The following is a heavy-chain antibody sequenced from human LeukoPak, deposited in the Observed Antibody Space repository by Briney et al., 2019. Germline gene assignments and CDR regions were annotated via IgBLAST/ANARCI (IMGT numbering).Heavy chain of an antibody. D-gene: IGHD5-18*01. V-gene: IGHV4-59*01. CDR1: GGSISSYY. CDR2: IYYSGST. CDR3: ARSGYSAGFDY. J-gene: IGHJ4*02. Sequence: PSETLSLTCTVSGGSISSYYWSWIRQPPGKGLEWIGYIYYSGSTNYNPSLKSRFTISVDTSKNQFSLKLSYVTATETAVYYRARSGYSAGFDYXGQGTLVTVS.